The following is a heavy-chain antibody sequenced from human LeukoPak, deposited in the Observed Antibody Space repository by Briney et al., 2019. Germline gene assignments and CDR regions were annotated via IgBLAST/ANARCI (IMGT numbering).Heavy chain of an antibody. V-gene: IGHV4-61*08. CDR2: IYYSGIT. CDR1: GVYISSGGYY. Sequence: SETLSLTCTVSGVYISSGGYYWSWIRQPPGRGLEWIGYIYYSGITHYNPSLKGRVTISVDTSKNQFSLKLSSVTAADTAVYYCARGPLKVDDWGQGTLVTVSS. CDR3: ARGPLKVDD. J-gene: IGHJ4*02.